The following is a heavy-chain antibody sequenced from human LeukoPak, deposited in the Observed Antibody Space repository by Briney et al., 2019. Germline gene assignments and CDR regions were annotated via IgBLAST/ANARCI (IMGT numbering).Heavy chain of an antibody. Sequence: GGSLRLSCAASGFTFSDYYMSWIRQAPGKGLEWVSYMSSSGSPIYYADSVEGRFIISRDNAKNSLYLQMNSLRAEDTAVYYCANHLACGSTSCPPFDDWGQGTLVTVSS. J-gene: IGHJ4*02. CDR3: ANHLACGSTSCPPFDD. D-gene: IGHD2-2*01. CDR2: MSSSGSPI. CDR1: GFTFSDYY. V-gene: IGHV3-11*04.